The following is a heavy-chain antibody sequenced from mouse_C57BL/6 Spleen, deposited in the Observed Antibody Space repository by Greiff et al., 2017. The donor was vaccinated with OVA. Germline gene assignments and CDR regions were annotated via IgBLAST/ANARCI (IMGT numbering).Heavy chain of an antibody. CDR1: GFNIKDYY. CDR3: ARKPLITTLVATYTWYVDV. J-gene: IGHJ1*03. CDR2: IDAEDGGT. D-gene: IGHD1-1*01. Sequence: VQLQQSGAELVKPGASVKLSCTASGFNIKDYYMHWVKQRTGQGLEWIGRIDAEDGGTKYATKFQGKATITADTSSNTAYLQLSSLTSEDSAVYYYARKPLITTLVATYTWYVDVWGTGTTLTVSS. V-gene: IGHV14-2*01.